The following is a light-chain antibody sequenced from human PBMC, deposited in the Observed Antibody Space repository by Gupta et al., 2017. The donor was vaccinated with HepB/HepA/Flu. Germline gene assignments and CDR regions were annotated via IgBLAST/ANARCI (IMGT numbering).Light chain of an antibody. CDR3: QQYGSSPPRLT. J-gene: IGKJ4*01. V-gene: IGKV3-20*01. CDR1: QSVSSSY. CDR2: GAS. Sequence: EIELTQSPGTLSQSPGDRATLSCRASQSVSSSYLAWYQQIPGQAPRLLIYGASSRATGIPDRFSCSGSGTDFTLTISRLEPEDFAVYYCQQYGSSPPRLTFGGGTKVEIK.